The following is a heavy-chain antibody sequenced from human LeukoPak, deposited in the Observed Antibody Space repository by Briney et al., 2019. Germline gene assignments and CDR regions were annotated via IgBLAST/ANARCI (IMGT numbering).Heavy chain of an antibody. J-gene: IGHJ6*02. CDR1: GVTFSSYA. Sequence: GGSLRLSCAASGVTFSSYAMSWVRQAPGKGLEWVADIWFDGKNEHFADSVKGRFTISRDNSKNTMYLQINSLRAEDTAVYYCARDRHCANGVCHSPPGMDVWGQGTTVTVSS. CDR2: IWFDGKNE. V-gene: IGHV3-33*08. CDR3: ARDRHCANGVCHSPPGMDV. D-gene: IGHD2-8*01.